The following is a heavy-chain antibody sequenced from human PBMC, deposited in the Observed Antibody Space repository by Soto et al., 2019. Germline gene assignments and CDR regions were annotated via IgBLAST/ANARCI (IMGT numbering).Heavy chain of an antibody. V-gene: IGHV3-48*04. J-gene: IGHJ6*02. Sequence: GGSLRLSCAASRFTFSSYSMNWVRQGPGKGLEWVSYISYSSSTMYYADSVKGRFTISRDNAKNSLFLQMNSLRAEDTAVYYCARDLMGYAMDVWGQGTTVTVLL. CDR2: ISYSSSTM. D-gene: IGHD2-8*01. CDR3: ARDLMGYAMDV. CDR1: RFTFSSYS.